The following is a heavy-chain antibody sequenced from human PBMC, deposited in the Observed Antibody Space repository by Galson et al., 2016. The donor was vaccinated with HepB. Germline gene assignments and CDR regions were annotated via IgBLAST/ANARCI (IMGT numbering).Heavy chain of an antibody. CDR1: GFTFTAYA. D-gene: IGHD3-9*01. V-gene: IGHV3-23*01. Sequence: SLRLSCAASGFTFTAYAMSWVRQAPGQGLEWVSHVSESGGSTQYGDSVKGRFTTYKDNSKNTLYLQMNSLRAEDTALYHCVKNQNHFDTLDGWTYDAFHIWGQGTMVTVSA. CDR2: VSESGGST. CDR3: VKNQNHFDTLDGWTYDAFHI. J-gene: IGHJ3*02.